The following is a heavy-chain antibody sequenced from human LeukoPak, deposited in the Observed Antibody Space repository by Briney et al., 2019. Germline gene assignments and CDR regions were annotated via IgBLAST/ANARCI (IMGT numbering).Heavy chain of an antibody. CDR2: IYPGDSDT. J-gene: IGHJ2*01. CDR3: ACLKVTPPKSGWYFDL. D-gene: IGHD2-21*02. Sequence: GESLKISCKGSGYSFTSYWIGWVRQMPGKGLEWMGIIYPGDSDTRYSPSFQGQVTISADKSISTAYLQWSSLKASDTAMYYCACLKVTPPKSGWYFDLWGRGTLVTVSS. V-gene: IGHV5-51*01. CDR1: GYSFTSYW.